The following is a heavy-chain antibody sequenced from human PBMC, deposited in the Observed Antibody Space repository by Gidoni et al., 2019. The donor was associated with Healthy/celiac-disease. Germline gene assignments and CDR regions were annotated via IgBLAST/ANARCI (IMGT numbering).Heavy chain of an antibody. V-gene: IGHV3-21*01. Sequence: EVQLVESGGGLVKTGGSLRLSGAASGFTFSRYSMHWVRQAPGKGLESVSSISSSSSYIYYADSVKGRFTISRDNAKNSLYLQMNSLRAEDTAVYYCARDTYAPEFDYWGQGTLVTVSS. J-gene: IGHJ4*02. CDR2: ISSSSSYI. CDR1: GFTFSRYS. CDR3: ARDTYAPEFDY. D-gene: IGHD2-8*01.